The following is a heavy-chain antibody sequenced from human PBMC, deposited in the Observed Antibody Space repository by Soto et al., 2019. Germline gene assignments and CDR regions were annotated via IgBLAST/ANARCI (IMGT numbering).Heavy chain of an antibody. D-gene: IGHD2-2*02. CDR1: GYSLTELS. Sequence: QVQLVQSGAGVRKPGASVKVSCKVSGYSLTELSMHWVRQAPGKGLEWMGGFDPEDGETIYAQKFQGRVTMAEDSSTDTAYMELSSLRSEDTAVYYCATTYISPFDYWGQGTLVTVSS. CDR2: FDPEDGET. V-gene: IGHV1-24*01. CDR3: ATTYISPFDY. J-gene: IGHJ4*02.